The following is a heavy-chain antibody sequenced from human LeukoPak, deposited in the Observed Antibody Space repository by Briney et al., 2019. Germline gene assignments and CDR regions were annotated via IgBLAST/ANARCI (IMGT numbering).Heavy chain of an antibody. D-gene: IGHD6-13*01. CDR2: TNPNSGGT. Sequence: ASVKVSCKASGYTFAGHYIHWVRQTPGQGLQWMGRTNPNSGGTNYAQKFQGRVTMTSDTSTTTAYMELSRLRSDDTAVYYCARLTSAVDYWGQGTLVTVSS. J-gene: IGHJ4*02. CDR1: GYTFAGHY. CDR3: ARLTSAVDY. V-gene: IGHV1-2*06.